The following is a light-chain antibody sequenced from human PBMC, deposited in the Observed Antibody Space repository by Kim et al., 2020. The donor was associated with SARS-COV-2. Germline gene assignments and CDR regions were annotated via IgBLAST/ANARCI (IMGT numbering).Light chain of an antibody. CDR1: QSVSSK. CDR2: DAS. CDR3: QHYHGWWT. V-gene: IGKV3-15*01. J-gene: IGKJ1*01. Sequence: DIVMTQSPATLSVSPGERATLSCRASQSVSSKLAWYQQKPGQAPRLLIYDASTRATGIPARFSGSGSGTEFTLTISSLQSEDFAVYYCQHYHGWWTFGQGTKVDIK.